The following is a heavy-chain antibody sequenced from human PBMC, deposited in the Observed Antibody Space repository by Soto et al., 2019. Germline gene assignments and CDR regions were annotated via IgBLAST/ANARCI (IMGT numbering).Heavy chain of an antibody. V-gene: IGHV4-34*01. CDR2: INHSGST. D-gene: IGHD3-9*01. J-gene: IGHJ6*03. CDR1: GGSFSGYY. Sequence: PSETLSLTCAVYGGSFSGYYWSWIRQPPGKGLEWIGEINHSGSTNYNPSLKSRVTISVDTSKNQFSLKLSSVTAADTAVYYCARGRQYYDILTGYYPYYYYMDVWGKGTTVTVSS. CDR3: ARGRQYYDILTGYYPYYYYMDV.